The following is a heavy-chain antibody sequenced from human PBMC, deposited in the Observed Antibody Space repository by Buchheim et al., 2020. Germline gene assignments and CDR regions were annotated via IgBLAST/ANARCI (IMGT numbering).Heavy chain of an antibody. Sequence: QVQLQESGPGLVKPSQTLSLTCTVSGSSISSGSYYWTWIRQPAGKGLEWIGRIYATGSTHYHSSLKRLVSISLDTSKNQFSLTLSSLTAADTAVYYCAASSFLDTAMVFDYWGRGAL. D-gene: IGHD5-18*01. CDR2: IYATGST. CDR3: AASSFLDTAMVFDY. CDR1: GSSISSGSYY. V-gene: IGHV4-61*02. J-gene: IGHJ4*02.